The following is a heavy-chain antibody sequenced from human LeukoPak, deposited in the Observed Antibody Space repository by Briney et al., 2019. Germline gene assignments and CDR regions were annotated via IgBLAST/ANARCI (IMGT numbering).Heavy chain of an antibody. V-gene: IGHV4-38-2*02. D-gene: IGHD5-24*01. CDR3: ARVELATVDH. J-gene: IGHJ4*02. CDR2: IYHSGNT. Sequence: SETLSLTCTVSGYSISSGYYWGWIRQPPGKGLEWIGSIYHSGNTYYNPSLKSRVTISVDTSKNQFSLKLSSVTAADMAVYYCARVELATVDHRGQGTLVTVSS. CDR1: GYSISSGYY.